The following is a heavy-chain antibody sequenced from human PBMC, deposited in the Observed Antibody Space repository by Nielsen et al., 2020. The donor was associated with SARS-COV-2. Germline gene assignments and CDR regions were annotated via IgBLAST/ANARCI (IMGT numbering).Heavy chain of an antibody. CDR2: INHSGDT. J-gene: IGHJ4*02. CDR1: GGSFTAYY. CDR3: AGGFYDSRGYNLVY. D-gene: IGHD3-22*01. V-gene: IGHV4-34*01. Sequence: SETLSLTCAVSGGSFTAYYWSWIRQHPGKGLEWIGEINHSGDTNNNPSLRSRVTVSRDTSKNQFSLKLSSVTAADTAVYYCAGGFYDSRGYNLVYWGQGTLVTVSS.